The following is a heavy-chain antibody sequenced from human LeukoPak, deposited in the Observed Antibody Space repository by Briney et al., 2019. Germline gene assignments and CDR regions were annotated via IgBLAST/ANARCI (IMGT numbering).Heavy chain of an antibody. CDR2: IYHSGST. V-gene: IGHV4-38-2*02. Sequence: SETLSLTCTVSGYSISSGYYWGWIRQPPGKGLEWIGSIYHSGSTYYNPSLKSRVTISVDTSKNQFSLKLSSVTAADTAVYYCARDLAGHPFDYWGQGTLVTVSS. J-gene: IGHJ4*02. D-gene: IGHD2-21*01. CDR3: ARDLAGHPFDY. CDR1: GYSISSGYY.